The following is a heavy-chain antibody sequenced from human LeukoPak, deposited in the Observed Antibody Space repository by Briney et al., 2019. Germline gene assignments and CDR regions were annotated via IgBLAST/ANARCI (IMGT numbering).Heavy chain of an antibody. CDR1: GFIFSTYW. CDR2: IKQDGSEK. Sequence: GGSLRLSCAASGFIFSTYWMTWVRRAPGKGLEWVANIKQDGSEKYYVDSVQGRFTISRDNAKNSLYLQMNSLRAEDTAVYYCARSSGWFLTDWGQGTMVTVSS. CDR3: ARSSGWFLTD. D-gene: IGHD6-19*01. V-gene: IGHV3-7*01. J-gene: IGHJ3*01.